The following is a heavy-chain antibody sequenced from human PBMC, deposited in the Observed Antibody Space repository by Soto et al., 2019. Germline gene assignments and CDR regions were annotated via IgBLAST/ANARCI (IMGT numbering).Heavy chain of an antibody. CDR1: GGSISSGGYY. Sequence: QVQLQESGPGLVKPSQTLSLTCTVSGGSISSGGYYWSWIRQHPGKGLEWIGYIYYSGSTYYNPSIKSRVTISVDTSKNQFSLKLSSVTAADTAVYYCARDPGYYYDSSGYYDAFDIWGQGTMVTVSS. V-gene: IGHV4-31*03. CDR2: IYYSGST. J-gene: IGHJ3*02. CDR3: ARDPGYYYDSSGYYDAFDI. D-gene: IGHD3-22*01.